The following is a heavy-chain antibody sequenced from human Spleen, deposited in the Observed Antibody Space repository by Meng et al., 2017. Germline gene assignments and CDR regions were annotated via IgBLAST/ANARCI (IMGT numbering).Heavy chain of an antibody. D-gene: IGHD3-10*01. CDR3: ARERHYYGSGSYRLGYYYYGMDV. Sequence: SETLSLTCTVSGGSISSGSYYWSWIRQPAGKGLEWIGRIYTSGSTNYNPSLKSRVTISVDTSKNQFSLKLSSVTAADTAVYYGARERHYYGSGSYRLGYYYYGMDVWGQGTTVTVSS. CDR2: IYTSGST. CDR1: GGSISSGSYY. J-gene: IGHJ6*02. V-gene: IGHV4-61*02.